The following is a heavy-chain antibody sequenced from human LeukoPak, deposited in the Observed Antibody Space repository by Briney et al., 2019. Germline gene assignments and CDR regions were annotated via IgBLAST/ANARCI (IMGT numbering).Heavy chain of an antibody. D-gene: IGHD4-23*01. Sequence: HPGGSLSLFCAASGFNFHGYWMRWVRQPAGKGREGVANIKEDGSAQYYVGSVKGRFTISRDDAKNSLDLQMNSLRAEYTAVYYCASLSLRWPDYWGQGTLVTASS. V-gene: IGHV3-7*01. CDR2: IKEDGSAQ. J-gene: IGHJ4*02. CDR3: ASLSLRWPDY. CDR1: GFNFHGYW.